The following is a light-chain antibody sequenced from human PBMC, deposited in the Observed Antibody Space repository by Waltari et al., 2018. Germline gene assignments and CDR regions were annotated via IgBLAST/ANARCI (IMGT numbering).Light chain of an antibody. CDR2: GVS. CDR3: SSYASSVTHV. CDR1: SSDVGGYDY. V-gene: IGLV2-14*03. Sequence: QSALTQPVSVSGSPGQSITISCTGTSSDVGGYDYVSWYQQHPGKAPILIIYGVSSRPSGISIRFSGSKSGNTASLTISGLQAEDEADYYCSSYASSVTHVFGTGTKVTVL. J-gene: IGLJ1*01.